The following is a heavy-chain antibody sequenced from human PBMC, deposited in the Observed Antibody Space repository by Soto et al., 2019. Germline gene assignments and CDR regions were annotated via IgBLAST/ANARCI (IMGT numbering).Heavy chain of an antibody. D-gene: IGHD6-19*01. CDR1: GYTFTDYY. V-gene: IGHV1-2*02. CDR2: INPNSGGT. Sequence: QVRLVQSGAEVKKPGASVKVSCKASGYTFTDYYIHWVRQAPGQGLEWMGWINPNSGGTNYAQKFQGRVTLTGDPSISTAYMELSSLTSDDTAVYYCASVGRSGWYTPFDYWGQGIPVTVSS. J-gene: IGHJ4*02. CDR3: ASVGRSGWYTPFDY.